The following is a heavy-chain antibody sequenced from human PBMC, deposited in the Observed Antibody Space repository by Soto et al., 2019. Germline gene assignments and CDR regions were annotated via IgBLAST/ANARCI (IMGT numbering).Heavy chain of an antibody. V-gene: IGHV4-59*01. J-gene: IGHJ4*02. CDR2: IYYSGST. Sequence: TLSLTCTVSGGSISSYYWSWIRQPPGKGLEWIGYIYYSGSTNYNPSLKSRVTISVDTSKNQFSLKLSSVTAADTAVYYCARRGRGYGDYEYYFDYWGQGTLVTVSS. CDR1: GGSISSYY. D-gene: IGHD4-17*01. CDR3: ARRGRGYGDYEYYFDY.